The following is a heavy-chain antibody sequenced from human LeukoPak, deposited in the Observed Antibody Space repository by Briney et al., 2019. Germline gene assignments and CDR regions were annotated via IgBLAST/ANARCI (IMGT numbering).Heavy chain of an antibody. Sequence: GGSLRLSCAASGFTFSDYYMSWIRQAPGKGLEWVSYISSSGSTIYYADSVKGRFTISRDNAKNSLYLQMNSLRAEGTAVYYCARGVVVVAATPPYFDYWGQGTLVTVSS. D-gene: IGHD2-15*01. CDR3: ARGVVVVAATPPYFDY. CDR2: ISSSGSTI. J-gene: IGHJ4*02. CDR1: GFTFSDYY. V-gene: IGHV3-11*01.